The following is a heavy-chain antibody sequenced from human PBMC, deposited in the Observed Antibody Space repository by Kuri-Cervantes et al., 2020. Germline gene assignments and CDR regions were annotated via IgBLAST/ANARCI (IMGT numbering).Heavy chain of an antibody. Sequence: GESLKISCAASGFTFDDYAMHWVRQAPGKGLEWVTLMSYDGSREFYADSVKGRFTISRDNSKNTLYLQMNSLTPEDTAVYHCARDFPPLDYWGQGTLVTVSS. V-gene: IGHV3-30-3*01. CDR2: MSYDGSRE. CDR3: ARDFPPLDY. J-gene: IGHJ4*02. CDR1: GFTFDDYA.